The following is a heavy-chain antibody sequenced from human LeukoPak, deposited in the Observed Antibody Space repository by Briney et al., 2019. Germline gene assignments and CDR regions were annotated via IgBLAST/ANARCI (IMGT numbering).Heavy chain of an antibody. V-gene: IGHV3-23*01. J-gene: IGHJ4*01. CDR2: NSGSVDAT. D-gene: IGHD3-22*01. CDR3: AKSQEDDSSGYHYSDFDY. CDR1: GFTFSTYA. Sequence: PGGSLRLSCAASGFTFSTYAMSWVRQAPGKGLEWVSANSGSVDATYYADSVNGRFTISRDQSKNTLYLQMNSLRVEDTALYYCAKSQEDDSSGYHYSDFDYWGQEPWSPSPQ.